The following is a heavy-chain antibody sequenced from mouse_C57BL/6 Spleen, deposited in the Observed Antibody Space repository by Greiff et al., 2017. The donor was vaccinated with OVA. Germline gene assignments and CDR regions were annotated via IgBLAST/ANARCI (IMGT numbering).Heavy chain of an antibody. D-gene: IGHD3-3*01. J-gene: IGHJ1*03. CDR1: GFTFSSYA. V-gene: IGHV5-4*01. Sequence: EVQLVESGGGLVKPGGSLTLSCAASGFTFSSYAMSWVRQTPEKRLEWVATISDGGSSTYYPDNVKGRFTISRDNAKNNLYLQMSHLKSEDTAMYYCAGDRGAGRGYFDVWGTGTTVTVSS. CDR2: ISDGGSST. CDR3: AGDRGAGRGYFDV.